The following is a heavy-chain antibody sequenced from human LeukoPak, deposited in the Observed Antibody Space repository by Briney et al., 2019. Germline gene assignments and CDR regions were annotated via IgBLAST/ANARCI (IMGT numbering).Heavy chain of an antibody. CDR2: ISHDGGVK. Sequence: GTSLRLSCAVSGFSIGNYGMHWVRQAPDKGLEWVAMISHDGGVKYYGDSVKGRLTISRDNSENTLYLQMNSLRAEDTAVYYCARVHYDSSGYLPYYYYGMDVWGQGTTVTVSS. CDR1: GFSIGNYG. D-gene: IGHD3-22*01. CDR3: ARVHYDSSGYLPYYYYGMDV. J-gene: IGHJ6*02. V-gene: IGHV3-30*03.